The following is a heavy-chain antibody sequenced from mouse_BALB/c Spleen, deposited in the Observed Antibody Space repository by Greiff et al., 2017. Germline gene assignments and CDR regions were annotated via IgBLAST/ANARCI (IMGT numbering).Heavy chain of an antibody. D-gene: IGHD1-2*01. Sequence: LQQPGSELVRPGASVKLSCKASGYTFTSYWMHWVKQRPGQGLEWIGNIYPGSGSTNYDEKFKSKATLTVDTSSSTAYMQLRSLTSEDSAVYYCTRRYYGLYFDYWGQGTTLTVSS. CDR1: GYTFTSYW. CDR3: TRRYYGLYFDY. J-gene: IGHJ2*01. CDR2: IYPGSGST. V-gene: IGHV1S22*01.